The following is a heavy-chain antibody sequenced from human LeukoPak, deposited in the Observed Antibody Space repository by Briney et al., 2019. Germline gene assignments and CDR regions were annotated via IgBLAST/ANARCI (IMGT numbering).Heavy chain of an antibody. D-gene: IGHD3-10*01. V-gene: IGHV3-30*14. CDR2: ISYDGSNK. CDR3: ASDSFGSENYYNGSPYYYGMDV. Sequence: GGSLRLSCAASGFTFGIYSMHWVRQAPGKGLEWVAVISYDGSNKYYADSVKGRFTVSRDNAKNMLYLQMNSLRAEDTAVYYCASDSFGSENYYNGSPYYYGMDVWGQGTTVTVSS. J-gene: IGHJ6*02. CDR1: GFTFGIYS.